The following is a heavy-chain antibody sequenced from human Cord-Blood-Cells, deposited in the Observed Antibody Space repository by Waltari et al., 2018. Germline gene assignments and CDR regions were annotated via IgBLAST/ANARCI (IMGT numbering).Heavy chain of an antibody. V-gene: IGHV2-26*01. J-gene: IGHJ4*02. CDR2: IFSNDEK. Sequence: QVTLKESGPVLVKPTETPTLTCPAYGFSLSNARMGVSWSRQPPGKALEWLAHIFSNDEKSYSTSLKSRLTISKDTSKSQVVLTMTNMDPVDTATYYCARTPVYSSGWYYFDYWGQGTLVTVSS. CDR3: ARTPVYSSGWYYFDY. CDR1: GFSLSNARMG. D-gene: IGHD6-19*01.